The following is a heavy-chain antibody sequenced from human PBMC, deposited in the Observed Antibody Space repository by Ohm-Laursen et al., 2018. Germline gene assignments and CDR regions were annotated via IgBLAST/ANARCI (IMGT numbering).Heavy chain of an antibody. CDR2: IYYSGST. D-gene: IGHD6-13*01. V-gene: IGHV4-59*08. CDR3: ARQGTSSWYPYYFDY. Sequence: SETLSLTCTVSGGSISSYYWSWIRQPPGKGLEWIGYIYYSGSTSYNPSLKSRVTISVDTSKNRFSLKLSSVTAADTAVYYCARQGTSSWYPYYFDYWGQGTLVTVSS. J-gene: IGHJ4*02. CDR1: GGSISSYY.